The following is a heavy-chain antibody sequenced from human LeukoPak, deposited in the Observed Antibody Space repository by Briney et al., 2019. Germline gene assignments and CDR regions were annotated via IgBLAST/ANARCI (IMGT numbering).Heavy chain of an antibody. CDR3: ARKIVGASDAFDI. CDR1: GGSISSYY. V-gene: IGHV4-59*01. CDR2: IYYSGST. J-gene: IGHJ3*02. D-gene: IGHD1-26*01. Sequence: SSETLSLTCTVSGGSISSYYWSWIRQPPGKGLGWIGYIYYSGSTNYNPSLKSRVTISVDTSKNQFSLKLSSVTAADTAVYYCARKIVGASDAFDIWGQGTMVTVSS.